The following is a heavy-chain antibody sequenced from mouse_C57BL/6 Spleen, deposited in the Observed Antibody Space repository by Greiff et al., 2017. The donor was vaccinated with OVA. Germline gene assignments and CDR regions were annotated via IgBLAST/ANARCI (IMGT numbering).Heavy chain of an antibody. CDR3: ARHAHYGGFAY. D-gene: IGHD1-2*01. Sequence: EVQLVESGGGLVQPGESLKLSCESNEYEFPSHDMSWVRKTPEKRLELVAAITSDGGSTYYPDTMERRFILSRDNTKKTLYLQMRSLRSVDTAVYYCARHAHYGGFAYWGQGTLVTVSA. V-gene: IGHV5-2*01. CDR1: EYEFPSHD. J-gene: IGHJ3*01. CDR2: ITSDGGST.